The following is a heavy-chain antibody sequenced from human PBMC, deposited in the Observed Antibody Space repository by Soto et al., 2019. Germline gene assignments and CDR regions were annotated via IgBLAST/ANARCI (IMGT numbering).Heavy chain of an antibody. CDR1: GGSISSSSYY. CDR2: IYYSGST. D-gene: IGHD6-13*01. V-gene: IGHV4-39*01. Sequence: QLQLQESGPGLVKPSETLSLTCTVSGGSISSSSYYWGWIRQPPGKGLEWIGSIYYSGSTYYNPSLKTRVTISVDTSKNQCSLKLSSVTAADTAVYYCARHQSHSSSYVDPWGQGTLVTVSS. J-gene: IGHJ5*02. CDR3: ARHQSHSSSYVDP.